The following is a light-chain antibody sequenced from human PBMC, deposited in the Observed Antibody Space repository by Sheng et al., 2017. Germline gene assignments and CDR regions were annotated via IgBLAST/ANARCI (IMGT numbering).Light chain of an antibody. V-gene: IGLV2-14*01. CDR3: SSYTSTTTQV. CDR2: DVS. Sequence: QSALTQPASVSGSPGQSITISCSDVGVYNYVSWYQQHPGKAPKLMIYDVSYRPSGVSNRFSGSKSGNTASLTISGLQAEDEADYYCSSYTSTTTQVFGTGTKITVL. J-gene: IGLJ1*01. CDR1: DVGVYNY.